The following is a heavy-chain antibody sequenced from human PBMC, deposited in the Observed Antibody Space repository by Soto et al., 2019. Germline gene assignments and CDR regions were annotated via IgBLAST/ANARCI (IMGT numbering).Heavy chain of an antibody. CDR3: ARGPYDFWSPIDY. CDR1: GFTFSSYA. Sequence: GGSLRLSCAASGFTFSSYAMHWVRQAPGKGLEWVAVISYDGSNKYYADSVKGRFTISRDNSKNTLYLQMNSLRAEDTAVYYCARGPYDFWSPIDYWGQGTLVTVSS. D-gene: IGHD3-3*01. J-gene: IGHJ4*02. V-gene: IGHV3-30-3*01. CDR2: ISYDGSNK.